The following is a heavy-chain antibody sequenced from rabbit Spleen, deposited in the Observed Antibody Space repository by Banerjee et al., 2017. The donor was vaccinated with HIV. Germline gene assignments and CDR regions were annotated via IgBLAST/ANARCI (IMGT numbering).Heavy chain of an antibody. CDR2: IYAGSFVST. D-gene: IGHD1-1*01. V-gene: IGHV1S45*01. Sequence: QQQLVESGGGLVQPEGSLTLNCTASGFGFSSSYWICWVRQAPGKGLEWIACIYAGSFVSTYYASWAKGRFTISKTSSTTVTLQMTSLTAADTATYFCARASGSDTYSGLNLWGQGTLVTVS. CDR3: ARASGSDTYSGLNL. J-gene: IGHJ4*01. CDR1: GFGFSSSYW.